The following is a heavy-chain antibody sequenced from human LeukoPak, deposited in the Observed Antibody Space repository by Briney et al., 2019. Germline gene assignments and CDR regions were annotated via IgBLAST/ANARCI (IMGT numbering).Heavy chain of an antibody. CDR1: GGSISSSSYY. Sequence: PSETLSLTCTVSGGSISSSSYYWGWIRQPPGKGLEWIVSIYYSGSTYYNPSLKSRVTISVDTSKNQFSLKLSSVAAPDTAVYYCARDTALFRAYDIWGQGTLVTVSS. V-gene: IGHV4-39*02. CDR2: IYYSGST. J-gene: IGHJ3*02. CDR3: ARDTALFRAYDI.